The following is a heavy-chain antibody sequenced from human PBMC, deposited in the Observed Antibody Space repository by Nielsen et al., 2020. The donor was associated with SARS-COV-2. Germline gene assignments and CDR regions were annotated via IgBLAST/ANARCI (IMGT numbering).Heavy chain of an antibody. CDR3: ARGIEITMIVVVITTYFDY. J-gene: IGHJ4*02. CDR2: IKQDGSEK. CDR1: GFTFSSYW. V-gene: IGHV3-7*03. Sequence: GGSLRLSCAASGFTFSSYWMSWVRQAPGKGLEWVANIKQDGSEKYYVDSVKGRFTISRDNAKNSLYLQMNSLRAEDTAVYYCARGIEITMIVVVITTYFDYWGQGTLVTVSS. D-gene: IGHD3-22*01.